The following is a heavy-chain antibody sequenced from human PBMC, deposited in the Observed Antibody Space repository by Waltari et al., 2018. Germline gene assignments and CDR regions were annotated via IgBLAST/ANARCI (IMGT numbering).Heavy chain of an antibody. CDR3: ARAGDSYWTGYVMGSISY. Sequence: QVQLVQSGAEVKKPGASVKISCKTSGYPFINYYMHWVRQAPGQGLEWMGVINPTGGETTYSQKFQGRVTLTSETSTTTVYMDLDGLTSGDTGVYYCARAGDSYWTGYVMGSISYWGQGTQVTVSS. CDR2: INPTGGET. D-gene: IGHD3-9*01. CDR1: GYPFINYY. V-gene: IGHV1-46*01. J-gene: IGHJ4*02.